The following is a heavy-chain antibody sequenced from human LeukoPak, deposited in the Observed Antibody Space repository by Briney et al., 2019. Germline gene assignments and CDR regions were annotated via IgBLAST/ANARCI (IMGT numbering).Heavy chain of an antibody. CDR1: GYTFTSYG. J-gene: IGHJ4*02. CDR3: ATPAPTAAPGTFLPLDY. CDR2: ISAYNGNT. Sequence: ASVKVSCKASGYTFTSYGISWVRQAPGQGLEWMGWISAYNGNTNYAQKLQGRVIMTTDTSTSTAYMELRSLTSDDTAVYYCATPAPTAAPGTFLPLDYWGQGTLVTVSS. V-gene: IGHV1-18*01. D-gene: IGHD6-13*01.